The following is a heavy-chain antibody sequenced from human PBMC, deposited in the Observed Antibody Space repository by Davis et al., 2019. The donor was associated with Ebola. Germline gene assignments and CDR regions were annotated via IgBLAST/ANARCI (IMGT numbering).Heavy chain of an antibody. D-gene: IGHD4-17*01. CDR3: ARGGTTVTTHYYYYGMDV. CDR1: GFTFSDYY. Sequence: GESLKISCAASGFTFSDYYMSWIRQAPGKGLEWVSYISSSGSTIYYADSVKGRFTISRDNAKNSLYLQMNSLRAEDTAVYYCARGGTTVTTHYYYYGMDVWGQGTTVTVSS. CDR2: ISSSGSTI. J-gene: IGHJ6*02. V-gene: IGHV3-11*01.